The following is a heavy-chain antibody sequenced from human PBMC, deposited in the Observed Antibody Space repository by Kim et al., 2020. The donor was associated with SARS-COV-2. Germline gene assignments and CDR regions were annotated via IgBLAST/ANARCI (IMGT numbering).Heavy chain of an antibody. V-gene: IGHV3-30*18. Sequence: GGSLRLSCAASGFTFTSYGMHWVRQAPGKGLEWVAVISSDGREKYYADFVRGRFTISRDNSKNTLYLQMNSLRAEDTDVYFCAKDRWLLDYWGQGTLVSV. CDR2: ISSDGREK. J-gene: IGHJ4*02. D-gene: IGHD3-22*01. CDR3: AKDRWLLDY. CDR1: GFTFTSYG.